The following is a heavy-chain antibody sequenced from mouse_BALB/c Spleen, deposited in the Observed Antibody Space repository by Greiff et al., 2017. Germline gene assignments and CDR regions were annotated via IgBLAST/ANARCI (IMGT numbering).Heavy chain of an antibody. D-gene: IGHD3-3*01. CDR2: INPSNGRT. V-gene: IGHV1S81*02. CDR3: ARGDGYYFDY. J-gene: IGHJ2*01. Sequence: VQLQQPGAELVKPGASVKLSCKASGYTFTSYWMHWVKQRPGQGLEWIGEINPSNGRTNYNEKFKSKATLTVDKSSSTAYMQLSSLTSEDSAVYYCARGDGYYFDYWGQGTTLTVSS. CDR1: GYTFTSYW.